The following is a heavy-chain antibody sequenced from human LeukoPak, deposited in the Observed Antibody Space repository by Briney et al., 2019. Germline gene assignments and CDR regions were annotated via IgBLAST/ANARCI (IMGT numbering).Heavy chain of an antibody. J-gene: IGHJ2*01. D-gene: IGHD2/OR15-2a*01. CDR3: ARDRSMSGWYIDL. CDR2: IWYDGSNK. V-gene: IGHV3-33*01. Sequence: GGSLRLSCAASGFTFGSYGMHWVRQAPGKGLEWVAVIWYDGSNKYYPDSVQGRFTISRDNSKNTLYLQVNSLRAEDTAVYYCARDRSMSGWYIDLWGGGTLVTVSS. CDR1: GFTFGSYG.